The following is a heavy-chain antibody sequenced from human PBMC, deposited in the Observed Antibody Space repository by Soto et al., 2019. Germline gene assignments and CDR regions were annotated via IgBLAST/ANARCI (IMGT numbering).Heavy chain of an antibody. D-gene: IGHD6-19*01. Sequence: PGGSLRLSCAASGFTFSSYGMHWVRQAPGKGLEWVAVISYDGSNKYYADSVKGRFTISRDNSKNTLYLQMNSLRAEDTAVYYCAKDKCGSGWYGWIDTCGQGALVTVSA. V-gene: IGHV3-30*18. CDR2: ISYDGSNK. CDR1: GFTFSSYG. J-gene: IGHJ5*02. CDR3: AKDKCGSGWYGWIDT.